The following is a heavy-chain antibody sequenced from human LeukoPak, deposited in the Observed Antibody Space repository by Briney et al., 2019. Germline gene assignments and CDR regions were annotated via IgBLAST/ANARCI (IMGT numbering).Heavy chain of an antibody. V-gene: IGHV3-11*01. Sequence: GGSLRLSCAASGFTFSDYYMSWIRQAPGKGLEWVSYISSSSSTIYYADSVKGRFTISRDNAKNSLYLQMNSLRAEDTAVYYCARDTYYDFWSGSELDYWGQGTLVTVSS. CDR2: ISSSSSTI. CDR3: ARDTYYDFWSGSELDY. CDR1: GFTFSDYY. J-gene: IGHJ4*02. D-gene: IGHD3-3*01.